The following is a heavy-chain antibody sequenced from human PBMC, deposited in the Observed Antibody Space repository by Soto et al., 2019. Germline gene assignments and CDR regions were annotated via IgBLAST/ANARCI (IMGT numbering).Heavy chain of an antibody. CDR3: ARDTTRHPAYCGGDCYPDY. CDR1: GGTFSSYT. V-gene: IGHV1-69*08. J-gene: IGHJ4*02. CDR2: IIPILGIA. D-gene: IGHD2-21*02. Sequence: QVQLVQSGAEVKKPGSSVKVSCKASGGTFSSYTISWVRQAPGQGLEWMGRIIPILGIANYAQKFQGRVRMAADKATSTDYMELSSMRSEDTAVSYCARDTTRHPAYCGGDCYPDYWGQGTLVTVSS.